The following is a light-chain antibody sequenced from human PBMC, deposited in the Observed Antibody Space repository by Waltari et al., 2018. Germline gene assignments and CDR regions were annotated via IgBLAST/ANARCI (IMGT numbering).Light chain of an antibody. J-gene: IGLJ3*02. CDR2: DNN. V-gene: IGLV1-51*01. CDR1: SSNIGKNY. CDR3: GTWDSSLSARV. Sequence: QSVLTQPPSVSAAPGQKVTISCSGRSSNIGKNYLSWYQPLPGTAPKLLIYDNNKRPSGIPDRFSGSKSGTSATLGITGLQTGDEADYYCGTWDSSLSARVFGGGTKLTVL.